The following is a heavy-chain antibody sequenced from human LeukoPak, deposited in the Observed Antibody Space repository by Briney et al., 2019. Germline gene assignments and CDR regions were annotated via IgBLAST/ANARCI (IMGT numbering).Heavy chain of an antibody. CDR3: ARVVDYDFWSGSYAFDI. Sequence: SVKVSCKASGGTFSSYAISWVRQAPGQGLEWMGGIIPIFGTANYAQKFQGRVTITTDESTCTAYMELSSLRSEDTAVYYCARVVDYDFWSGSYAFDIWGQGTMVTVSS. CDR2: IIPIFGTA. V-gene: IGHV1-69*05. CDR1: GGTFSSYA. J-gene: IGHJ3*02. D-gene: IGHD3-3*01.